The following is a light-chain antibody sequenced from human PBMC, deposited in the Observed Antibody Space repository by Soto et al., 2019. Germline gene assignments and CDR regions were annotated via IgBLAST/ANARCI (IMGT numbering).Light chain of an antibody. Sequence: VLTQPRSVSGSPGQSVTISCSGTSSDVGGYNYVSWYQQHPGKAPKLMIYDVNKRPSGVPDRFSGSKSGNTASLTISGLQAEDEADYYCCSYAGSYTLVFGTGTKVTVL. CDR1: SSDVGGYNY. V-gene: IGLV2-11*01. CDR3: CSYAGSYTLV. CDR2: DVN. J-gene: IGLJ1*01.